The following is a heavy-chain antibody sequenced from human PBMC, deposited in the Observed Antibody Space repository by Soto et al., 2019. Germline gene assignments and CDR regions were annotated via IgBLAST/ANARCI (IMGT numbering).Heavy chain of an antibody. D-gene: IGHD6-13*01. CDR3: ARSRGHRIAAEAFDY. J-gene: IGHJ4*02. CDR2: IWYDGSNK. CDR1: GFTFSSYG. Sequence: QVQLVESGGGVVQPGRSLRLSCAASGFTFSSYGMHWVRQAPGKGLEWVAVIWYDGSNKYYADSVKGRFTISRDNSKNTLYLQMNSLRAEDTAVYYCARSRGHRIAAEAFDYWGQGTLGTVSS. V-gene: IGHV3-33*01.